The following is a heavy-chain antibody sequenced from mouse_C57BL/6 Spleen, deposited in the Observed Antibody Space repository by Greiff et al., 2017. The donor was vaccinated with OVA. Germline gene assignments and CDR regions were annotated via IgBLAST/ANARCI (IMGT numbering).Heavy chain of an antibody. Sequence: VQLQQSGPELVKPGASVKISCKASGYTFTDYYMNWVKQSHGKSLEWIGDINPNNGGTSYNQKFKGKATLTVDKSSSTAYMELRSLTSADSAVYYCARRGGYDEGDYFDYWGQGTTLTVSS. CDR3: ARRGGYDEGDYFDY. J-gene: IGHJ2*01. V-gene: IGHV1-26*01. CDR2: INPNNGGT. D-gene: IGHD2-2*01. CDR1: GYTFTDYY.